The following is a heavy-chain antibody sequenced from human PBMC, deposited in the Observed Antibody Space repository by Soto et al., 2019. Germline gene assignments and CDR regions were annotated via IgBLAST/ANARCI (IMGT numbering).Heavy chain of an antibody. CDR3: AREILLTTTNYFDY. Sequence: SQTLSLTYDISGDSVSSNSAAWNWIRQSPSRGLEWLGRTYYRSKWYNDYAVSVKSRITINPDTSKNQFSLQLNSVTPEDTAVYYCAREILLTTTNYFDYWGQGTLVTVSS. V-gene: IGHV6-1*01. J-gene: IGHJ4*02. CDR2: TYYRSKWYN. D-gene: IGHD1-1*01. CDR1: GDSVSSNSAA.